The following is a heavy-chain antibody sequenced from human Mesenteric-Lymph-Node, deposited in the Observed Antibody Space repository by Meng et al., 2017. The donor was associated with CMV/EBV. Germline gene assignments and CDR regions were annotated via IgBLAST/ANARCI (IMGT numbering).Heavy chain of an antibody. Sequence: GESLKISCAASGFTFSSYGMHWVRQAPGKGLGKKSYVDSVKGRFTISRDNSKNTLFLQMNSLRAEDTAVYYCAKGQSGLAAYFDSWGQGTLVTVSS. V-gene: IGHV3-30*02. J-gene: IGHJ4*02. CDR3: AKGQSGLAAYFDS. D-gene: IGHD3-16*01. CDR2: KK. CDR1: GFTFSSYG.